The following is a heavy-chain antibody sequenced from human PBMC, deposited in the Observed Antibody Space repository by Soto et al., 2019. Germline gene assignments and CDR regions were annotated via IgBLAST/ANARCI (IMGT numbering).Heavy chain of an antibody. CDR1: GGTFSSYS. V-gene: IGHV1-69*01. J-gene: IGHJ4*02. Sequence: QVQLVQSGAEVKTSGSSVKVSCKASGGTFSSYSISWVRQAPGQVLEWMGGITPLFGSANYAQKLQGRVTITADEATSTAYMQLSSLRSEDTAVYYCEREGYGDYGKPFDYWGQGTLVTVSS. D-gene: IGHD4-17*01. CDR2: ITPLFGSA. CDR3: EREGYGDYGKPFDY.